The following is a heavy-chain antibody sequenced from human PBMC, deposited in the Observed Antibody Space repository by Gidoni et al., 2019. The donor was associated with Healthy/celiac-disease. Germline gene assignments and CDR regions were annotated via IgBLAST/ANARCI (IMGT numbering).Heavy chain of an antibody. CDR1: GGSISSSSYY. J-gene: IGHJ5*02. CDR2: IYYSGST. D-gene: IGHD2-2*01. Sequence: QLQLQESGPGLVKPSETLSLTCTVSGGSISSSSYYWGWIRQPPGKGLEWIGSIYYSGSTYYNPSLKSRVTISVDTSKNQFSLKLSSVTAADTAVYYCARRNIVVVPAVSGGWFDPWGQGTLVTVSS. CDR3: ARRNIVVVPAVSGGWFDP. V-gene: IGHV4-39*01.